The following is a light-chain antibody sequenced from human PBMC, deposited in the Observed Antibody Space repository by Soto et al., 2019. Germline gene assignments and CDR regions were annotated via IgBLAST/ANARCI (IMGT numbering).Light chain of an antibody. CDR1: SSDVGGYNL. V-gene: IGLV2-23*02. J-gene: IGLJ1*01. Sequence: QSALTQPASVSGSSGQWITISCTGTSSDVGGYNLVTWYQQHPGKAPKGMIYEVSKRPSGVPNRFSGSRSGNTASLTISGLQSQYEADYYRCSYAGSSTYVFGTGTKLTVL. CDR2: EVS. CDR3: CSYAGSSTYV.